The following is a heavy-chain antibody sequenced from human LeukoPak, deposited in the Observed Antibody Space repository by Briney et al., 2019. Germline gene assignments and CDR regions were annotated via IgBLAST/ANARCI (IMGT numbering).Heavy chain of an antibody. CDR2: ISSSGNTI. D-gene: IGHD5-18*01. CDR3: ARKRGYSYGRIDY. V-gene: IGHV3-11*04. CDR1: GFTFSDYY. J-gene: IGHJ4*02. Sequence: GGSLRLSCAASGFTFSDYYMSWIRQAPGKGLEWVSYISSSGNTIYYADSVKARFTISRDNAKNSLYLQMNSLRAEDTAVYYCARKRGYSYGRIDYWGQGTLVTVSS.